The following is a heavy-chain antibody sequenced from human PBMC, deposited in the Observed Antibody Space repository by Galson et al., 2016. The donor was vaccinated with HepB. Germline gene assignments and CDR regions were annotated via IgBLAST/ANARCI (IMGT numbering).Heavy chain of an antibody. D-gene: IGHD3-22*01. V-gene: IGHV4-59*01. CDR1: GGSISGYY. CDR3: ARGPLLYDDSGYHLVPLDD. J-gene: IGHJ4*02. Sequence: SETLSLTCNVSGGSISGYYWSWIRQPPGKGLDWIGYISNSGTTNYNPSLTRRVTISRDTSQNHFSLKMDSVTAADPAVSYCARGPLLYDDSGYHLVPLDDWGKGTLVTVSS. CDR2: ISNSGTT.